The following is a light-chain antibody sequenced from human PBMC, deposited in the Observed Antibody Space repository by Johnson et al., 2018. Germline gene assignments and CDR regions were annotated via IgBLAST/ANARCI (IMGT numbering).Light chain of an antibody. CDR2: ENN. CDR1: SSNIGNNY. V-gene: IGLV1-51*02. CDR3: GTWDSSLSAGNV. Sequence: QSVLTQPPSVSAAPGQKVTISCSGSSSNIGNNYVSWYQQLPGTAPKLLIYENNKRPSGIPDRFSGSKSGTSATLVITGLQTGDEADYYRGTWDSSLSAGNVFGTGTKVTVL. J-gene: IGLJ1*01.